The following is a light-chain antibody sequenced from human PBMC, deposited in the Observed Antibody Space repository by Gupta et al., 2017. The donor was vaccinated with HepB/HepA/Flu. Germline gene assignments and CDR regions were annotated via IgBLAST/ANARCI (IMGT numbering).Light chain of an antibody. CDR3: RQYNNYPFT. CDR2: ATI. J-gene: IGKJ3*01. CDR1: QGIRND. V-gene: IGKV1-17*01. Sequence: DIQMTQSPSSLSASIGDRVTITCRASQGIRNDLDWYQQKPGNAPRRLIYATINLQSGVPSRFSGSGSGTEFTLTISRLQPEDFATYYCRQYNNYPFTFGHGTEVAI.